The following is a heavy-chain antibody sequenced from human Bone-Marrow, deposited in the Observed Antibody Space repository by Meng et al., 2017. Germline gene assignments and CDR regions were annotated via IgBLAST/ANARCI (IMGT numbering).Heavy chain of an antibody. CDR3: AKRKGAASARWFDP. J-gene: IGHJ5*02. CDR2: TSGSGSNT. CDR1: GFTFSSSA. Sequence: GESLKISCAASGFTFSSSAMSWVRQAPGKGLEWVSSTSGSGSNTYYADYVKGRFTVSRDNSKNALYLQMNSLRVEDAAVYYCAKRKGAASARWFDPWGQGTPVTVSS. D-gene: IGHD6-13*01. V-gene: IGHV3-23*01.